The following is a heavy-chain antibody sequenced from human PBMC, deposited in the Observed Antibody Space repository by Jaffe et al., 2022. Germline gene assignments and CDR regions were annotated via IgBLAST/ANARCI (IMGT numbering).Heavy chain of an antibody. CDR3: ADLAAVTPVMPDGFDI. J-gene: IGHJ3*02. CDR1: GFTFSNHW. V-gene: IGHV3-74*01. Sequence: EVQLVESGGGLVQPGGSLRLSCAASGFTFSNHWVHWVRQSPGEGLVWVSRISPDGTSTAYADSVKGRFTISRDNTKNTLYLQMNSLRADDTAVYYCADLAAVTPVMPDGFDIWGQGTMVSVSS. CDR2: ISPDGTST. D-gene: IGHD4-17*01.